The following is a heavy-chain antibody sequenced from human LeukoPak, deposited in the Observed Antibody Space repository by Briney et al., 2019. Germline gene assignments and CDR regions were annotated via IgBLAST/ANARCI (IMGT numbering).Heavy chain of an antibody. CDR2: INPNSGGT. Sequence: ASVKVSCKASGYTFTGYYMHWVRQAPGQGLEWMGWINPNSGGTNYAQKLQGRVTMTTDTSTSTAYMELRSLRSDDTAVYYCARVYSSSWYGNWFDPWGQGTLVTVSS. CDR1: GYTFTGYY. V-gene: IGHV1-2*02. CDR3: ARVYSSSWYGNWFDP. D-gene: IGHD6-13*01. J-gene: IGHJ5*02.